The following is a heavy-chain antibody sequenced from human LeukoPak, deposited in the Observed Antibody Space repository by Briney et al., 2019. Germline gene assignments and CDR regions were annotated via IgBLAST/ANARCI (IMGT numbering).Heavy chain of an antibody. CDR2: IYYSGST. CDR1: GGSISISSYY. D-gene: IGHD6-19*01. CDR3: ARPSIAVADWYFDL. J-gene: IGHJ2*01. V-gene: IGHV4-61*05. Sequence: KTSETLSLTCTVSGGSISISSYYWGWIRQPPGKGLEWIGYIYYSGSTNYNPSLKSRVTISVDTSKNQFSLKLSSVTAADTAVYYCARPSIAVADWYFDLWGRGTLVTVSS.